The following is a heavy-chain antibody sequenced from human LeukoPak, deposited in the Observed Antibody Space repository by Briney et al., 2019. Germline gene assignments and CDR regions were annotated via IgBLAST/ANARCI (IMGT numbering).Heavy chain of an antibody. V-gene: IGHV4-34*01. Sequence: SESLSLTCAVYGGSLSYYYWSWIRQPPEKGLEWIGEINRSGSTNYNPSLKSRVSISVDTSKNQFSLKLSSVTAADTAVYYCARGGFYCGDDCYVDYWGQGTLVTVSS. CDR3: ARGGFYCGDDCYVDY. CDR2: INRSGST. D-gene: IGHD2-21*02. CDR1: GGSLSYYY. J-gene: IGHJ4*02.